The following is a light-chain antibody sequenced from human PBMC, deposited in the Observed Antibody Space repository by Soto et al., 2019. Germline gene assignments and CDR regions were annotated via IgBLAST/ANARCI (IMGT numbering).Light chain of an antibody. CDR2: SND. Sequence: QSVLTQPPSASGTPGQRVTISCSGGTSNIGSNTVNWYQQLPGTAPKLLIYSNDQRPSGVPDRFSGSKSGPSASLAISGLQSEDEADYYCAAWDDSLTGWVFGGGTKVTVL. J-gene: IGLJ3*02. CDR1: TSNIGSNT. CDR3: AAWDDSLTGWV. V-gene: IGLV1-44*01.